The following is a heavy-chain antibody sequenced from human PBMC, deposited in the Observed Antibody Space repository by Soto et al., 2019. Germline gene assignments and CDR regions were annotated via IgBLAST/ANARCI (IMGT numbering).Heavy chain of an antibody. CDR1: GFSFSSYW. Sequence: EVQLVESGGGLVQPGGSLRLSCAASGFSFSSYWMHWVRQAPEKGLEWVSRIDNEGTGTSYADSVRGRFTFSRDNATNTVYMQMSSLRPEDTAVYYCARPGGGWYFASWGRGTLVTVSS. CDR2: IDNEGTGT. V-gene: IGHV3-74*01. J-gene: IGHJ4*02. D-gene: IGHD3-16*01. CDR3: ARPGGGWYFAS.